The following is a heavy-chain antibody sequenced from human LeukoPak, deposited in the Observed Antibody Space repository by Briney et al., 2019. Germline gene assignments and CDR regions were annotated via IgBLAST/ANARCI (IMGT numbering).Heavy chain of an antibody. Sequence: SSETLSLTCTVSGGSISSSSYYWGWIRQPPGKGLEWIGSIYYSGSTYYNPSLKSRVTISVDTSKNQFSLKLSSVTAADTAVYYCARDPPGEAFDIWGQGTMVTVSS. D-gene: IGHD3-16*01. CDR3: ARDPPGEAFDI. CDR1: GGSISSSSYY. CDR2: IYYSGST. J-gene: IGHJ3*02. V-gene: IGHV4-39*07.